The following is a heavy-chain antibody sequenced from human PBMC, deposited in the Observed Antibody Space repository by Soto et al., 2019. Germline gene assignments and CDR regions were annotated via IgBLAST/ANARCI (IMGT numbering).Heavy chain of an antibody. D-gene: IGHD6-19*01. CDR1: GFTFSSYA. Sequence: EVQLLESGGGLVQPGGSVRLSCAASGFTFSSYAMSWVRQVPGKGLEWVSAISGSGGSTYYADSVKGRFTISRDNSKNTLYLQMNSLRAEDTAVYYCAKGSTGWYERFDYWGQGTLVTVSS. CDR2: ISGSGGST. CDR3: AKGSTGWYERFDY. V-gene: IGHV3-23*01. J-gene: IGHJ4*02.